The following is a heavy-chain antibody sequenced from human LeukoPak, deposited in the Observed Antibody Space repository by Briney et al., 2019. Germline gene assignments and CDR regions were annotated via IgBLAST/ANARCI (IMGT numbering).Heavy chain of an antibody. CDR3: ARDTIDSSSWFNWFDP. V-gene: IGHV1-69*05. CDR1: GGTFSSYA. CDR2: IIPIFGTA. D-gene: IGHD6-13*01. Sequence: SVKVSCKASGGTFSSYAISWVRQAPGQGLEWMGGIIPIFGTANYAQKFQGRATITTDESTSTAYMELSSLRSEDTAVYYCARDTIDSSSWFNWFDPWGQGTLVTVSS. J-gene: IGHJ5*02.